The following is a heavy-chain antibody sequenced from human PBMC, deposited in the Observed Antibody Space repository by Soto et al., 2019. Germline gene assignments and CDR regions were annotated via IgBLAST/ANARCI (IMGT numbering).Heavy chain of an antibody. J-gene: IGHJ4*02. V-gene: IGHV3-30*18. CDR1: GFTFSSYG. CDR3: AKVGFPYSYGYLFYY. Sequence: GGSLRLSCAASGFTFSSYGMHWVRQAPGKGLEWVAVISYDGSNKYYADSVKGRFTISRDNSKNTLYLQMNSLRAEDTAVYYCAKVGFPYSYGYLFYYWGQGTLVTVSS. CDR2: ISYDGSNK. D-gene: IGHD5-18*01.